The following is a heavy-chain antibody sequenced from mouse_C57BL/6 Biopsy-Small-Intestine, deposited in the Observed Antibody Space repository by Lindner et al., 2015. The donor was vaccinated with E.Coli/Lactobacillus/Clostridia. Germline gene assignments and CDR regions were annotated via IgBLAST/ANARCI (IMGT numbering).Heavy chain of an antibody. CDR1: GFNIKDYY. CDR3: ARSDYDRGDYFDY. D-gene: IGHD2-4*01. V-gene: IGHV14-2*01. Sequence: VQLQESGAELVKPGASVKLSCTASGFNIKDYYIHWVKQRTEQGLEWIGRIDPEDGETKYAPKFQDKATITADTSSNTAYLQFSSLTSEDTAVYYCARSDYDRGDYFDYWGQGTTLTVSS. J-gene: IGHJ2*01. CDR2: IDPEDGET.